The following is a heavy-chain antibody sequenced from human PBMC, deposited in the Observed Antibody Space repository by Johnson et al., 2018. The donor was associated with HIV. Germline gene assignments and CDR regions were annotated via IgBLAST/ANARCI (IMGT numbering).Heavy chain of an antibody. V-gene: IGHV3-11*05. CDR2: INWNSNDM. D-gene: IGHD3-3*01. Sequence: QVQLVESGGGLVKPGGSLRLSCAASGLTFSDYDMSWIRQAPGKGLEWVSGINWNSNDMGYADSVKGRFTISRDNSKNTLYLQMNSLRAEDTAVYYCARTSLEWLLFAFDIWGQGTMVTVSS. J-gene: IGHJ3*02. CDR1: GLTFSDYD. CDR3: ARTSLEWLLFAFDI.